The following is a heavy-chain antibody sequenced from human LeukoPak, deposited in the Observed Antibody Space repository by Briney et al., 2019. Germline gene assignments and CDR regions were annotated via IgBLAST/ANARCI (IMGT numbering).Heavy chain of an antibody. V-gene: IGHV3-74*01. CDR1: GFTFSSYW. Sequence: GGSLRLSCAASGFTFSSYWMHWVRQAPGKGLVWVSRINSDGSSTSYADSVKGRFTISRDNAKNTLYLQMNSLRAEDTAVYYCAQTVQLERPNWFDPWGQGTLVTVSS. CDR2: INSDGSST. CDR3: AQTVQLERPNWFDP. D-gene: IGHD1-1*01. J-gene: IGHJ5*02.